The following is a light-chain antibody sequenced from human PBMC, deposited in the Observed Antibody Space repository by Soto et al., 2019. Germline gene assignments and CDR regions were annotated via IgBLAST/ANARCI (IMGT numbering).Light chain of an antibody. V-gene: IGLV2-23*02. CDR1: SSDVGSYNL. CDR3: CSYAGSSTLDVV. J-gene: IGLJ2*01. CDR2: EVS. Sequence: QSVLTQPPSVSGSPGQSITISCTGTSSDVGSYNLVSWYQQHPGKAPKLMIYEVSKRPSGVSNRFSGSKSGNTASLTISGLQAEDEADYYCCSYAGSSTLDVVFGGGTKLPS.